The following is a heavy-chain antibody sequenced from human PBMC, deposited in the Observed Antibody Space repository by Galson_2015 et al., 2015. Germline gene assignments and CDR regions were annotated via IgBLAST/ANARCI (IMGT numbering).Heavy chain of an antibody. V-gene: IGHV3-9*01. CDR2: ISWNSGSI. CDR1: GFTFDDYA. J-gene: IGHJ4*02. Sequence: SLRLSCAASGFTFDDYAMHWVRQAPGKGLEWVPGISWNSGSIGYADSVKGRFTISRDNAKNSLYLQMNSLRAEDTALYYCAKADLGYCSSTSCWQYYFDYWGQGTLVTVSS. CDR3: AKADLGYCSSTSCWQYYFDY. D-gene: IGHD2-2*01.